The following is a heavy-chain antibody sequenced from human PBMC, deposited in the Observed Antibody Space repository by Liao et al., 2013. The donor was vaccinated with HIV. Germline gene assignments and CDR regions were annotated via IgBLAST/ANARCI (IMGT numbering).Heavy chain of an antibody. D-gene: IGHD1-14*01. J-gene: IGHJ4*02. CDR3: ARELPVITRRRFFDF. CDR1: GGSISSYY. CDR2: IYNSVTT. Sequence: QVQLQESGPGLVKPSETLSLTCTVSGGSISSYYWSWIRQPAGKGLEWIGRIYNSVTTKYNPSLKSRVTMSVDTSKNHFSLKLSSVTAADTAVYYCARELPVITRRRFFDFWGQGTLVAVSS. V-gene: IGHV4-4*07.